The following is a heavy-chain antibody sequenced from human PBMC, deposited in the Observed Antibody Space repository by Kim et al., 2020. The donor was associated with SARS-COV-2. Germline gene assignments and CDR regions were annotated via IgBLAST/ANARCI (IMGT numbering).Heavy chain of an antibody. CDR2: IYYSGST. V-gene: IGHV4-39*01. D-gene: IGHD3-10*01. CDR3: ARQKESAEYYYGMDV. Sequence: SETLSLTCTVSGGSISSSSYYWGWIRQPPGKGLEWIGSIYYSGSTYYNPSLKSRVTISVDTSKNQFSLKLSSVTAADTAVYYCARQKESAEYYYGMDVWGQGTTVTVSS. J-gene: IGHJ6*02. CDR1: GGSISSSSYY.